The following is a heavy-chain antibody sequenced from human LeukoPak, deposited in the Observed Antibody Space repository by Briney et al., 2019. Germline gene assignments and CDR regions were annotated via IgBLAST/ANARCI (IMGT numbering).Heavy chain of an antibody. D-gene: IGHD3-16*01. CDR2: INSDGSIT. CDR1: GFTFSSYW. Sequence: GGSLRLSCAASGFTFSSYWMHWVRQAPGKGLVWDSRINSDGSITTYPESVKGRFTISRDNAKNTLYLQMNSLRAEDTAVYYCVRTLGAVDIWGQGTLVTVSS. J-gene: IGHJ4*02. V-gene: IGHV3-74*01. CDR3: VRTLGAVDI.